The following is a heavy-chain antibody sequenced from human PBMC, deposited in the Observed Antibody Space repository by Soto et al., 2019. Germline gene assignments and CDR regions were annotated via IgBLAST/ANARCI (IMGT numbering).Heavy chain of an antibody. CDR1: GYRLSSHW. CDR3: SRPSKVTIFGLDHGMDV. J-gene: IGHJ6*02. D-gene: IGHD3-3*01. Sequence: DSGNTFPKGGGYRLSSHWVSRVRAIPGKGLEWMGRIDPSDSYTNYSPSFQGHVTISADKSISTAYLQWSSLKAADTALYYCSRPSKVTIFGLDHGMDVWGQGITVNVSS. V-gene: IGHV5-10-1*01. CDR2: IDPSDSYT.